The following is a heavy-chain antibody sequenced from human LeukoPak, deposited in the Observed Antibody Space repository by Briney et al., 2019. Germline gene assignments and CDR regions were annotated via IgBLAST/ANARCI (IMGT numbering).Heavy chain of an antibody. CDR3: ARGPIQLWIHNAMDV. J-gene: IGHJ6*02. V-gene: IGHV3-49*04. CDR2: IRSKAYRGTK. D-gene: IGHD1-1*01. Sequence: GRSLRLSCTGYGFTLGDHAMSSVRQAPGKGLEWVGFIRSKAYRGTKEYAASVKGRFTISRDDSASIAYLQMNSLKIEDTAVYYCARGPIQLWIHNAMDVWGQGTTVTVSS. CDR1: GFTLGDHA.